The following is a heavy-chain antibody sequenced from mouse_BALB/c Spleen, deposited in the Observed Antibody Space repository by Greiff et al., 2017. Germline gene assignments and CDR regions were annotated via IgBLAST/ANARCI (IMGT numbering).Heavy chain of an antibody. V-gene: IGHV5-15*02. Sequence: EVQLVESGGGLVQPGGSRKLSCAASGFTFSDYGMAWVRQAPGKGPEWVAFISNLAYSIYYADTVTGRFTISRENAKNTLYLEMSSLRSEDTAMYYCARAPITTVVEGYCDVWGAGTTVTVSS. CDR1: GFTFSDYG. CDR2: ISNLAYSI. CDR3: ARAPITTVVEGYCDV. D-gene: IGHD1-1*01. J-gene: IGHJ1*01.